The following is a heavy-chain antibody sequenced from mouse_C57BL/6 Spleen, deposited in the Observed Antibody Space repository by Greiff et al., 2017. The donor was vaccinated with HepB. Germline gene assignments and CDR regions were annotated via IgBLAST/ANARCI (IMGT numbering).Heavy chain of an antibody. CDR3: ARHEEKAFYDYDEGLDY. J-gene: IGHJ2*01. CDR2: FYPGSGSI. Sequence: VQLQQSGAELVKPGASVKLSCKASGYTFTEYTIHWVKQRSGQGLEWIGWFYPGSGSIKYNEKFKDKATLTADKSSSTVYMELSRLTSEDSAVYFCARHEEKAFYDYDEGLDYWGQGTTLTVSS. V-gene: IGHV1-62-2*01. D-gene: IGHD2-4*01. CDR1: GYTFTEYT.